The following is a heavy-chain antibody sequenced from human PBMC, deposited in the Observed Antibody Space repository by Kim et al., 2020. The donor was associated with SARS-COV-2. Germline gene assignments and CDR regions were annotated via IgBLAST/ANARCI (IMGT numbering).Heavy chain of an antibody. V-gene: IGHV3-30*04. D-gene: IGHD5-18*01. CDR1: RFIFSDYL. CDR2: ISADGGAK. CDR3: ASQIHTGY. Sequence: GGSLRLSCAASRFIFSDYLMHWVRQAPGKGLEWVAVISADGGAKFYADSVMGRFTISRVNSKNTVYLQMNSLIVDDTAVYYCASQIHTGYWGQGTLVTVSS. J-gene: IGHJ4*02.